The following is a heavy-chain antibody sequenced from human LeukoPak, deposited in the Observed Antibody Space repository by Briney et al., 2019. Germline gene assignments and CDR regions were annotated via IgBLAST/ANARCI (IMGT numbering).Heavy chain of an antibody. D-gene: IGHD5-18*01. J-gene: IGHJ5*02. CDR1: GGSISSYY. V-gene: IGHV4-59*12. CDR2: IYYSGST. Sequence: SETLSLTCTVSGGSISSYYWSWIRQPPGKGLEWIGYIYYSGSTNYNPSLKSRVTISVDTSKNQFSLKLSSVTAADTAVYYCASYTARDWFDPWGQGTLVTVSS. CDR3: ASYTARDWFDP.